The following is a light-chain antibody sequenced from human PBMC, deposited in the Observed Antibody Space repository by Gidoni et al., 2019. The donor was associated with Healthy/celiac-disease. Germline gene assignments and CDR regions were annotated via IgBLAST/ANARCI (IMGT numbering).Light chain of an antibody. J-gene: IGKJ5*01. CDR2: GAS. Sequence: EIVLTQSPGTLSLSPGERATLSCRASQSVSSSYLAGYQQKPGQAPRLLIYGASSRATGIPDRFSGSGSGTDFTLTISRLDPEDFAVYYCQQYGGSPQAFGQGTRLEIK. CDR3: QQYGGSPQA. V-gene: IGKV3-20*01. CDR1: QSVSSSY.